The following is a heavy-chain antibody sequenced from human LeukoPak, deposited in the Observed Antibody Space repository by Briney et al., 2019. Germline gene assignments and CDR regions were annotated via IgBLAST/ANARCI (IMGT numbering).Heavy chain of an antibody. CDR3: EKGHHGGLFEWLTPLFYFDS. V-gene: IGHV3-23*01. CDR2: IRGSGSST. CDR1: GFTFSSYG. D-gene: IGHD3-9*01. J-gene: IGHJ4*02. Sequence: GGSLRLSCEASGFTFSSYGMSWVRQAPGKGLEWVSSIRGSGSSTYYADSVKGRFTISRDKSKNTLYLQTNTLRAGDTAVYYCEKGHHGGLFEWLTPLFYFDSWGQGTQVTVSS.